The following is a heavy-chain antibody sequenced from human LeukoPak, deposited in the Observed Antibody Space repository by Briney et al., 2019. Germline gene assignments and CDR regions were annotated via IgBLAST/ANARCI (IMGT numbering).Heavy chain of an antibody. V-gene: IGHV4-59*01. CDR2: IYYSGST. J-gene: IGHJ4*02. CDR3: ARGQYDILPGYYTFFDY. CDR1: VGSLSSYY. Sequence: PSGALSLTCTVSVGSLSSYYWSWIRQPPGKGLEWIGYIYYSGSTSYNPSLKSRVTISVDTSKNQFSLKLRYVPAADKAVYYCARGQYDILPGYYTFFDYWGQGPLVTVSS. D-gene: IGHD3-9*01.